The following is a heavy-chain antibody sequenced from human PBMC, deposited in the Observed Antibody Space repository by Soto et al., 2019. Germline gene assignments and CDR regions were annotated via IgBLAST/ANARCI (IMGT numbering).Heavy chain of an antibody. J-gene: IGHJ4*02. Sequence: SETLSLTCTVSGASIISATKYWGWIRQPPGRGLEWIGTISSIGSTYYTPSLEGRVTISVDTSKNQFSLKVTSVTAADTGLYYCARQDHGDYEFFFDYWGQGTLV. D-gene: IGHD4-17*01. CDR3: ARQDHGDYEFFFDY. CDR1: GASIISATKY. V-gene: IGHV4-39*01. CDR2: ISSIGST.